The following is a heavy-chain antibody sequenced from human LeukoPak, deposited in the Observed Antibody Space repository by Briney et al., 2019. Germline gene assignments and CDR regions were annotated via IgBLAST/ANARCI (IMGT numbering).Heavy chain of an antibody. J-gene: IGHJ4*02. CDR3: AKDTDYYGSGIFDY. CDR1: GFTASSNY. D-gene: IGHD3-10*01. Sequence: PGGSLRLSCAASGFTASSNYMSWVRQAPGKGLEWVSVIYSGSSADYADSVKGRFTISRDNSKNTLYLQMNSLRAEDTAVYYCAKDTDYYGSGIFDYWGQGTLVTVSS. V-gene: IGHV3-53*05. CDR2: IYSGSSA.